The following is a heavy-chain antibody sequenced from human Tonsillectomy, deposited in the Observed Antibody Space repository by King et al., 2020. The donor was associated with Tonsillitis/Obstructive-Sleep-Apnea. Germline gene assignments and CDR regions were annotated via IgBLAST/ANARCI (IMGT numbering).Heavy chain of an antibody. CDR1: GYIFTSYG. J-gene: IGHJ4*02. CDR3: FSQQLVLDY. CDR2: ISAYKGNT. Sequence: VQLVESGAEVKKPGASVKVSCKASGYIFTSYGITWVRQAPGQGLEWMGWISAYKGNTNYAQKFQGRVSMTTDTSTSTAYMELRSLRSDDTAVYYCFSQQLVLDYWGQGTLVTVSS. V-gene: IGHV1-18*01. D-gene: IGHD6-13*01.